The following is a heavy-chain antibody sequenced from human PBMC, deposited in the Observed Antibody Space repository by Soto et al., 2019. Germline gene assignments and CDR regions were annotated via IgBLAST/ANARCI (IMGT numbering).Heavy chain of an antibody. Sequence: EVELVESGGGLVQPGGSLRLSCAASGFTFSNYWMHWFRQDPGKGLVWVSSIRSDGSATQYEDSVKDRFTVSRDNAKNTLYLQMNSLRDEDTAVYYCAKDLSWGQSDYWGQGTLVIVSS. CDR3: AKDLSWGQSDY. V-gene: IGHV3-74*01. CDR1: GFTFSNYW. J-gene: IGHJ4*02. CDR2: IRSDGSAT. D-gene: IGHD3-16*01.